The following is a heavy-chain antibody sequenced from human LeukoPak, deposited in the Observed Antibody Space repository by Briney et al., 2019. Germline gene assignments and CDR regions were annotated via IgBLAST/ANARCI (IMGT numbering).Heavy chain of an antibody. J-gene: IGHJ4*02. CDR2: ISDNGDKT. Sequence: PGGSLRLSCAASGFTFSSYAMSWVRQAPGKGLEWVSAISDNGDKTYYTESVKGRFSISRDNSKKTLYLQVNSLRAEDTAEYYCAKETVAVGGFVTIDYWGQGTLVTVSS. D-gene: IGHD2-21*01. CDR1: GFTFSSYA. V-gene: IGHV3-23*01. CDR3: AKETVAVGGFVTIDY.